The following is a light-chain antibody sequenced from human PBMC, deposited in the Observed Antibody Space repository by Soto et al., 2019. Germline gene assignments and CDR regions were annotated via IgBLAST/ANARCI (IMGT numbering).Light chain of an antibody. J-gene: IGKJ1*01. CDR1: QSVSSTY. V-gene: IGKV3-20*01. CDR2: GAS. Sequence: EIVLTQSPGTLSLSPGERATLSCRASQSVSSTYLAWYQQKPGQAPRLLIYGASSRATGIPDRFSGSGSGTDFTLTIIRLEPEDFAVYYCHQYGYSPRTFGQGTKVEIK. CDR3: HQYGYSPRT.